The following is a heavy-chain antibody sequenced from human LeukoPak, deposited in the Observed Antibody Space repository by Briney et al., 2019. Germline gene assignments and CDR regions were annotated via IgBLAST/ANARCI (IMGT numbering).Heavy chain of an antibody. Sequence: SGGSLRLPCAASGFTFSSYAMHWVRQAPGKGLEWVAVISYDGSNKYYADSVKGRFTISREDSKSTLYLQMNILRAEDTAIYYCARVSGNIQIWPQPFGDGMDVWGQGTTVTVSS. V-gene: IGHV3-30-3*01. D-gene: IGHD3-10*01. CDR3: ARVSGNIQIWPQPFGDGMDV. J-gene: IGHJ6*02. CDR2: ISYDGSNK. CDR1: GFTFSSYA.